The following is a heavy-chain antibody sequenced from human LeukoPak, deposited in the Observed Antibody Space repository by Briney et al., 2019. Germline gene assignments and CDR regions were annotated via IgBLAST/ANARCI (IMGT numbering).Heavy chain of an antibody. J-gene: IGHJ4*02. CDR2: ISGSGGST. CDR3: AKRPDYYGDYYLDY. V-gene: IGHV3-23*01. D-gene: IGHD4-17*01. Sequence: GGSLRLSCAASGFTFCRYAMSWVRQSPGKGLEWVSDISGSGGSTYYADSGKCRFTISRDNSKNTLYLQMNSLRAENTAVYYCAKRPDYYGDYYLDYWGQGTLVTVSS. CDR1: GFTFCRYA.